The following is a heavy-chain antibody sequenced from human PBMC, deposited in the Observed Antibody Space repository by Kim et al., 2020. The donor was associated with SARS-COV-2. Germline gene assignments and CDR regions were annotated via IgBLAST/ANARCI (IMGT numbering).Heavy chain of an antibody. CDR3: ATLRRLRGATDHAGDH. J-gene: IGHJ4*02. D-gene: IGHD2-15*01. CDR2: IDPKSGGV. V-gene: IGHV1-2*06. CDR1: GYNFNDYY. Sequence: ASVKVSCKASGYNFNDYYIHWVRQAPGQGLAWMGRIDPKSGGVDYEKKFQGRVTMTRDTSTSTVYMELSTLTSADTAVYYCATLRRLRGATDHAGDHWGQ.